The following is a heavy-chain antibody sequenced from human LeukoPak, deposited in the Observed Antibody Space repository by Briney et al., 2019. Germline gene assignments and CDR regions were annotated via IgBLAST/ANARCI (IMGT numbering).Heavy chain of an antibody. CDR3: ARPGSGWHYFDY. J-gene: IGHJ4*02. V-gene: IGHV4-4*09. CDR1: GGSISSYY. D-gene: IGHD6-19*01. Sequence: SETLSLTCTVPGGSISSYYWSWIRQPPGKGLEWIGYIYTSGSTNYNPSLKSRVTISVDTSKNQFSLKLSSVTAADTAVYYCARPGSGWHYFDYWGQGTLVTVSS. CDR2: IYTSGST.